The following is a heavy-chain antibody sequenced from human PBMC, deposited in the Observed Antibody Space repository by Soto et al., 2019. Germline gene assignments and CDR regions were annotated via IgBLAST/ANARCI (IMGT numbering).Heavy chain of an antibody. CDR3: ARTLFLFNISGHCPFDP. D-gene: IGHD2-21*01. V-gene: IGHV1-69*01. CDR2: TIPIFATT. CDR1: AGTFSSYG. J-gene: IGHJ5*02. Sequence: RLVQSGPEVKKPGSSVKVSCKISAGTFSSYGINWVRQVPGQGLEWMGATIPIFATTNYAQKFQDRVTITADESTGTSYLELRRLTADDSAMYYCARTLFLFNISGHCPFDPLGQGTLVTVSA.